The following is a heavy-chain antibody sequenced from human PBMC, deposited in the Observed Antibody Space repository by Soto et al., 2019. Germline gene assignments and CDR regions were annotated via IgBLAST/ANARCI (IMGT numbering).Heavy chain of an antibody. CDR3: ARDFSGTNTLNFDF. CDR1: GYSFTAYY. V-gene: IGHV1-2*02. Sequence: VASVKVSCKASGYSFTAYYIHWVRQAPGQGLEWMGWINPNTGGTNYAQKFQGLVTMTRDTSVNTVFLEMSRLTSGDTAVYYCARDFSGTNTLNFDFWGQGALVTVSS. CDR2: INPNTGGT. D-gene: IGHD5-12*01. J-gene: IGHJ4*02.